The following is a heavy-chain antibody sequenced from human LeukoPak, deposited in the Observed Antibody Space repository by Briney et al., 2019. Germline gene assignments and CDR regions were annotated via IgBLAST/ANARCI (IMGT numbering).Heavy chain of an antibody. CDR1: GFTFSSYS. D-gene: IGHD1-26*01. J-gene: IGHJ2*01. Sequence: GGSLRLSCAASGFTFSSYSMNWVRQAPGKGLKWVSSISSSSSYIYYADSVKGRFTISRDNAKNSLYLQMNSLRAEDTAVYYCARDSLSGDWYFDLWGRGTLVTVSS. V-gene: IGHV3-21*01. CDR2: ISSSSSYI. CDR3: ARDSLSGDWYFDL.